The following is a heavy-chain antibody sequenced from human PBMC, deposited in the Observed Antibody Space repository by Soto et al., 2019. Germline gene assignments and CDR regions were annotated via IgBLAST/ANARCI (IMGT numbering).Heavy chain of an antibody. D-gene: IGHD6-6*01. J-gene: IGHJ4*02. V-gene: IGHV4-4*02. CDR2: IYHSGST. CDR3: ARDAPARTGRRLDY. CDR1: GGSISSSNW. Sequence: QVQLQESGPGLVKPSGTLSLTCAVSGGSISSSNWWSWVRQPPGKGLEWIGEIYHSGSTNYNPSPERRVTISVDKAKNQVSLKLSSVTAADTAGYYCARDAPARTGRRLDYWGQGTLVTVSS.